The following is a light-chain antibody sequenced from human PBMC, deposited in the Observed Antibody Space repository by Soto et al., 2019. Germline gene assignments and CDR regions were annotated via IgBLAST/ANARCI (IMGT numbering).Light chain of an antibody. CDR3: NSYTTSSTLV. CDR2: EVT. Sequence: QSALTQPPSASGSPGQSVTISCTGTSSDIGAYNFVSWYQQHPGKAPKLMIYEVTSRPSGVSNRFSGSKSGNTASLTISGLQAEDEADYYCNSYTTSSTLVFGTGTKLTVL. J-gene: IGLJ1*01. CDR1: SSDIGAYNF. V-gene: IGLV2-14*03.